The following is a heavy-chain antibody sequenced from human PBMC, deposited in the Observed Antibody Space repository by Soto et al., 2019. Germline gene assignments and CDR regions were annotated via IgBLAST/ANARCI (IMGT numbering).Heavy chain of an antibody. CDR3: ARGHSTSGYDS. V-gene: IGHV4-34*01. D-gene: IGHD6-6*01. Sequence: SEPLSLTCSVCGASFSGYCWSWIRQSPGKGLEWIGEIHHSGSTHYNPSLKSRLTFSIDESQSQFYMMLTSVTAADTALYFCARGHSTSGYDSWGQGSLVTVSS. CDR2: IHHSGST. J-gene: IGHJ4*02. CDR1: GASFSGYC.